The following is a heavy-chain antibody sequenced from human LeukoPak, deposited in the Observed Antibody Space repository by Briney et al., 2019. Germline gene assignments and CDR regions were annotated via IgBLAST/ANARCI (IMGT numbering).Heavy chain of an antibody. J-gene: IGHJ6*02. Sequence: GGSLRLSCAASGFTFSSYGMHWVRQAPGKGLEWVAVIWYDGSNKYYADSVKGRFTISRDNSKNTLYLQMNSLRAEDTAVYYCAREMATPNPDYYYYGMDVWGQGTTVTVSS. V-gene: IGHV3-33*01. CDR3: AREMATPNPDYYYYGMDV. CDR2: IWYDGSNK. CDR1: GFTFSSYG. D-gene: IGHD5-24*01.